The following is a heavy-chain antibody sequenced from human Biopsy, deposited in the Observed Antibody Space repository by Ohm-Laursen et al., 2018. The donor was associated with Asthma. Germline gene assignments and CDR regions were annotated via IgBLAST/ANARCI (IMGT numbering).Heavy chain of an antibody. Sequence: SLRLSCSATGFTFSNYGMHWVRQAPGKGLDWVAVIPFDGSNKNYTDSVKGRFTIARDNSRNTLHLEMNSLRAEDTAVYYCARDGPELPTELDYWGPGTLVTVSS. CDR1: GFTFSNYG. V-gene: IGHV3-30*03. J-gene: IGHJ4*02. CDR2: IPFDGSNK. CDR3: ARDGPELPTELDY. D-gene: IGHD1-14*01.